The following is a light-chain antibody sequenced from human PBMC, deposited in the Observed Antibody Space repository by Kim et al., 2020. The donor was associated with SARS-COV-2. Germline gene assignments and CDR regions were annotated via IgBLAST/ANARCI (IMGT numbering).Light chain of an antibody. V-gene: IGKV4-1*01. CDR1: QSVLYSSNNKNY. CDR3: QQYYSTLYT. J-gene: IGKJ2*01. CDR2: WAS. Sequence: DIVMTQSPDSLAVSLGERATINCKSSQSVLYSSNNKNYLAWYQQKPGQPPKLLIYWASTRESGVPDRFSGSGAGTDFTLTISSLQAEDVEVYYCQQYYSTLYTFGQGTKLEI.